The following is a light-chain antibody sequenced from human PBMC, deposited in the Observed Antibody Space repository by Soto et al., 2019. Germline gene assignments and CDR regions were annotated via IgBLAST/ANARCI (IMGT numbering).Light chain of an antibody. CDR1: QSIRNY. J-gene: IGKJ4*01. Sequence: DIQMTQSPSSLSASVGDRVTITCRASQSIRNYLNWYQQKPGKAPNFLIYAASSLQSGVPSRFSGSGSGTDFSLTISSLQPEDFATYYCQQSYTAPLTFGGGTKAEIK. CDR3: QQSYTAPLT. CDR2: AAS. V-gene: IGKV1-39*01.